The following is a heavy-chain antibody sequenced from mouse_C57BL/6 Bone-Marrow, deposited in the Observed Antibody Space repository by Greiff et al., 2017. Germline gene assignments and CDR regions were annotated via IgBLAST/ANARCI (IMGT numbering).Heavy chain of an antibody. J-gene: IGHJ2*01. CDR2: IDPSDSYT. CDR3: ARGHLRYYFDY. V-gene: IGHV1-59*01. D-gene: IGHD3-2*02. Sequence: QVQLQQPGAELVRPGTSVKLSCKASGYTFTSYWMHWVKQRPGQGLAWIGVIDPSDSYTNYNQKFKGKATLTVDTSSSTAYMQLSSLTSEDSSVYDCARGHLRYYFDYWGQGTTLTVSS. CDR1: GYTFTSYW.